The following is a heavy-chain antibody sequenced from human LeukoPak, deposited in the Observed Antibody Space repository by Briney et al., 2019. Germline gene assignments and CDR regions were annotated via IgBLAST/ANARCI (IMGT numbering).Heavy chain of an antibody. V-gene: IGHV3-53*01. J-gene: IGHJ4*02. CDR1: GFTISSNY. CDR2: LFSGGST. CDR3: AKDLGQWLNGDFDY. Sequence: PGGSLRLSCAASGFTISSNYMSWVRQAPGKGLEWVSVLFSGGSTYYADSVKGRFTISRDNSKNTVYLQMNSLRAEDTAVYYCAKDLGQWLNGDFDYWGQGTLVTVSS. D-gene: IGHD6-19*01.